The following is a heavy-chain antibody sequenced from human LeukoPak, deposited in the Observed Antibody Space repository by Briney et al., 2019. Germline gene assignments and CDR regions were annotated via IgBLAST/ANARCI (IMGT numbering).Heavy chain of an antibody. Sequence: SETLSLTCTVSGGSISSYYWSWIRQPPGKGLEWIGYIHYSGSTNYNPSLKSRVTISIDTSKNQFSLKLSSVTAADTAVYYCARHRFHDYGLPYYGMDVWGQGTTVTVSS. V-gene: IGHV4-59*08. CDR3: ARHRFHDYGLPYYGMDV. CDR2: IHYSGST. CDR1: GGSISSYY. J-gene: IGHJ6*02. D-gene: IGHD4-17*01.